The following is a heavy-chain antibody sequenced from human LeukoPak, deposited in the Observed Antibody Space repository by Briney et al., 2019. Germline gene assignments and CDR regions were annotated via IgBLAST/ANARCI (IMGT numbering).Heavy chain of an antibody. CDR1: GYSISSGYY. CDR3: ARVRGAFDI. D-gene: IGHD3-16*01. Sequence: SETLSLTCTVSGYSISSGYYWGWIRQPPGKGLEWIGSIYHSGSTYYNPSLKSRVTISVDTSKNQFSLNLSSVTAADTAVYYCARVRGAFDIWGQGTMVTVSS. V-gene: IGHV4-38-2*02. CDR2: IYHSGST. J-gene: IGHJ3*02.